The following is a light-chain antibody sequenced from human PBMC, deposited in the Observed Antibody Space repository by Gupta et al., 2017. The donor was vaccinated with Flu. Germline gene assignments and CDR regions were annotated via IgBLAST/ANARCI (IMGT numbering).Light chain of an antibody. Sequence: PSSLSASVGDRVTISCQASHDITNSLNWYHQGVGKVPRLLIYEVSNLQPGVPSRFRGSGSGTDFNLTISSLQPEDFGTYYCQQYDNLVFTFGPGTTVDFK. CDR3: QQYDNLVFT. J-gene: IGKJ3*01. V-gene: IGKV1-33*01. CDR1: HDITNS. CDR2: EVS.